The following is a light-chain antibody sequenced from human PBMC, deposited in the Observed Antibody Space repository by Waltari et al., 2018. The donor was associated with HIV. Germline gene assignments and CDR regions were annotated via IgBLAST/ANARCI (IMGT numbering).Light chain of an antibody. CDR1: NSDIGGYNY. J-gene: IGLJ2*01. CDR2: EVH. V-gene: IGLV2-8*01. Sequence: QSALTQPPSASGSPGQSVTISCTGTNSDIGGYNYVSWYQQHPGKAPKLVIAEVHNRPSRVPERFSGSKSGTTASLTVSGLQAEDEADYYCSSYADRNGFYVVFGGGTRLTVL. CDR3: SSYADRNGFYVV.